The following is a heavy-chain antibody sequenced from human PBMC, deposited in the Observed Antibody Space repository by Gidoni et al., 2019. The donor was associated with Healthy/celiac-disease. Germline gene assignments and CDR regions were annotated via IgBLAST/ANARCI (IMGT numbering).Heavy chain of an antibody. Sequence: HVQLVQPGAESTKPGSSVTVSSNASGGTFSSYAISWVRQAPGQGLEWMGGIIPIFGTANYAQKFQGRVTITADESTSTAYMKLSSLRAEDTAVYYCARGISYCGGDCPPSWFDPWGQGTLVTVSS. CDR1: GGTFSSYA. CDR2: IIPIFGTA. V-gene: IGHV1-69*01. J-gene: IGHJ5*02. CDR3: ARGISYCGGDCPPSWFDP. D-gene: IGHD2-21*02.